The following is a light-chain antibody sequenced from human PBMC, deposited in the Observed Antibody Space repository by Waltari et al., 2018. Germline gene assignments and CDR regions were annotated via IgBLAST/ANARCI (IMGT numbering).Light chain of an antibody. Sequence: QSALTQPASLSGSPGQSITIPCTGTSSDIGGYNFVSWYQQRPDKAPKLIIYDVSKRPSGVSNRFSGSKSGNTASLTISGLQAEDEADYYCSSYTSSSTSVIFG. CDR2: DVS. CDR3: SSYTSSSTSVI. CDR1: SSDIGGYNF. J-gene: IGLJ2*01. V-gene: IGLV2-14*01.